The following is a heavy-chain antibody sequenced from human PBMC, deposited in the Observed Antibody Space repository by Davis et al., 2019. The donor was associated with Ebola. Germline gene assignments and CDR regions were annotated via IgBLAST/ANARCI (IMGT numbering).Heavy chain of an antibody. D-gene: IGHD3-3*01. CDR3: ARSPWSGYSYGMDV. J-gene: IGHJ6*02. CDR2: SGNAVET. V-gene: IGHV3-13*01. Sequence: GESLKISCAASGFTFSSYDMHLVRQATGKGLEWVSASGNAVETYYPGSVKGRFTISRENAKNSLYLQMNSLRAGDTAVYYCARSPWSGYSYGMDVWGQGTTVTVSS. CDR1: GFTFSSYD.